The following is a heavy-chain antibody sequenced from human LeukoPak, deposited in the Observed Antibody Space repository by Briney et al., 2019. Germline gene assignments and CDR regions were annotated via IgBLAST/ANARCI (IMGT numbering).Heavy chain of an antibody. CDR1: GFHFSTYG. CDR2: IWYDGSNK. V-gene: IGHV3-33*01. D-gene: IGHD7-27*01. J-gene: IGHJ4*02. Sequence: GGSLRLSCAASGFHFSTYGMHWVRQAPGKGLEWVGVIWYDGSNKIYAESVKGRFTISRDNSKNTLYLQMNSLRAEDTAVYYCARDRSWGSQYYFDYWGQGTLVTVSS. CDR3: ARDRSWGSQYYFDY.